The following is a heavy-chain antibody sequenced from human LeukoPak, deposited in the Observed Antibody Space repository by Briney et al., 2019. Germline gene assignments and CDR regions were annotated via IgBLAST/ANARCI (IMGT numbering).Heavy chain of an antibody. CDR2: IYHSGST. D-gene: IGHD3-10*01. CDR3: ARGLVRGFNWFDP. Sequence: SETLSLTCTVSGYSISSGYYWGWIRQPPGKGLEWIGSIYHSGSTYYNPSLKSRVTISVDTSKNQFSLKLSSVTAADTAVYYCARGLVRGFNWFDPWGQGTLVTVSS. V-gene: IGHV4-38-2*02. J-gene: IGHJ5*02. CDR1: GYSISSGYY.